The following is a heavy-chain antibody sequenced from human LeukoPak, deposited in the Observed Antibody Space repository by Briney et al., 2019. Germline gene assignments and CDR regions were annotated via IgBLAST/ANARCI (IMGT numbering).Heavy chain of an antibody. D-gene: IGHD3-10*01. CDR2: INHSGST. CDR3: ARDATMVRGDLDY. Sequence: SETLSLTCAVYGGSFSGYYWSWIRQPPGKGLEWIGEINHSGSTNYNPSLKSRVTISVDTSKNQFSLKLSSVTAADTAVYYCARDATMVRGDLDYWGQGTLVTVSS. J-gene: IGHJ4*02. CDR1: GGSFSGYY. V-gene: IGHV4-34*01.